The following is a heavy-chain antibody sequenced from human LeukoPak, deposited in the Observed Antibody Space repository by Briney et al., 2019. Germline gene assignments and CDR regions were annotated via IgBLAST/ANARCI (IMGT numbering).Heavy chain of an antibody. Sequence: ASVKVSCKVSGYTLTELSMHWVRQAPGKGLEWMGGFDPEDGETIYAQKFQGRVTMTEDTSTDTAYMELGSLRSEDTAVYYCATAGNTIQLWSFDYWGQGTLVTVSS. CDR3: ATAGNTIQLWSFDY. CDR2: FDPEDGET. V-gene: IGHV1-24*01. CDR1: GYTLTELS. J-gene: IGHJ4*02. D-gene: IGHD5-18*01.